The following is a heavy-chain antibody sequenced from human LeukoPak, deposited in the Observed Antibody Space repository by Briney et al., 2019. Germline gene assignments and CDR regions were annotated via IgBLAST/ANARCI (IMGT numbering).Heavy chain of an antibody. Sequence: GESLKISCKGSGYSFTSYWIGWVRQMPGKGLEWMGIIYPGDSDTRYSPSFQGQVTISADKSISTAYLQWSSLKASDTAMYYCARHSHYCSGGSCYSRYYYYYYMDVWGKGTTVTISS. V-gene: IGHV5-51*01. D-gene: IGHD2-15*01. CDR1: GYSFTSYW. CDR2: IYPGDSDT. CDR3: ARHSHYCSGGSCYSRYYYYYYMDV. J-gene: IGHJ6*03.